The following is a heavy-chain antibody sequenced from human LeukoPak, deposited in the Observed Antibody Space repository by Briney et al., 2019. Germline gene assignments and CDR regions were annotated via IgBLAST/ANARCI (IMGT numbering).Heavy chain of an antibody. CDR3: ARDWGAYYHFFDY. Sequence: GGSLRLSCEASGFSMSVYWMGWVRQAPGKGLEWVGNVKQDGSERNYVDSVKGRFTISRDSAKKSLYLQMNSLRAEDTAVYYCARDWGAYYHFFDYWGQGTLVTVSS. J-gene: IGHJ4*02. CDR2: VKQDGSER. D-gene: IGHD3-22*01. CDR1: GFSMSVYW. V-gene: IGHV3-7*01.